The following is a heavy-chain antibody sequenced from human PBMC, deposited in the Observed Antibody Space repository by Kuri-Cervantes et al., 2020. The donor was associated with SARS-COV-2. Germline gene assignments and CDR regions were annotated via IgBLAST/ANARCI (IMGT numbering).Heavy chain of an antibody. CDR2: ISYDGSNK. D-gene: IGHD2-2*01. CDR3: AKDLGVPAAIEMFYYYYGMDV. J-gene: IGHJ6*02. CDR1: GFTCSSYG. Sequence: GESLKISCAASGFTCSSYGMHWVRQAPGKGLEWVAVISYDGSNKYYADSVKGRFTISRDNSKNTLYLQMNSLRAEDTAVYYCAKDLGVPAAIEMFYYYYGMDVWGHGTTVTVSS. V-gene: IGHV3-30*18.